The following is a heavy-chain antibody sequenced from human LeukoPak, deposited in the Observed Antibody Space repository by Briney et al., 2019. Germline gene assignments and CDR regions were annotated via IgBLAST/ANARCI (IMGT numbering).Heavy chain of an antibody. D-gene: IGHD3-3*01. J-gene: IGHJ3*02. CDR1: GGSIRSYY. CDR3: ARGGRNIAIEGTFDI. Sequence: SETLSLTCTVSGGSIRSYYWSWIRQPPGKGLDWIGYIFYSGSTNYNPSLKSRVTISVDTSKNQFSLKLSSVTAADTAMYYCARGGRNIAIEGTFDIWGQGTMVTVSS. V-gene: IGHV4-59*01. CDR2: IFYSGST.